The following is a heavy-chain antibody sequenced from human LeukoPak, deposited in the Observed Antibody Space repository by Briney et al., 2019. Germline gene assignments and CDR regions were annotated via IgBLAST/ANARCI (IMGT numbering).Heavy chain of an antibody. CDR1: GFTFSSYG. CDR3: VKPEGIIVAPYFDY. V-gene: IGHV3-30*18. J-gene: IGHJ4*02. CDR2: ISYDGSNK. Sequence: GRSLRLSCAASGFTFSSYGMHWVRQAPGKGLEWVAVISYDGSNKYYADSVKGQFTISRDNSKNTLYLQMNSLRAEDTAVYYCVKPEGIIVAPYFDYWGQGALVTVSS. D-gene: IGHD5-12*01.